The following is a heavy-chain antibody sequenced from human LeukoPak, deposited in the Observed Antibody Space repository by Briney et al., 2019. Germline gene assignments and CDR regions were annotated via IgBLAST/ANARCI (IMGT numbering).Heavy chain of an antibody. V-gene: IGHV3-23*01. J-gene: IGHJ4*01. Sequence: GGSLRLSCAASGFTFSSYAMSWVRQAPGKGLEWVSAISGSGGSTYYADSVKGRFTISRDNSKNTLYLQMNSLRAEDTAVYYCEKERPYDFWSGYPFDYWGHGTLVTVSS. CDR1: GFTFSSYA. D-gene: IGHD3-3*01. CDR3: EKERPYDFWSGYPFDY. CDR2: ISGSGGST.